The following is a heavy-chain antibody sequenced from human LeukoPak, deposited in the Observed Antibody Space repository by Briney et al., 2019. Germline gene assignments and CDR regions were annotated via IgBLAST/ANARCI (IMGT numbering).Heavy chain of an antibody. D-gene: IGHD3-10*01. CDR2: INPNSGGT. V-gene: IGHV1-2*02. J-gene: IGHJ4*02. Sequence: ASVKVSCKASGYTFTGYYMHWVRQAPGQGLEWMGWINPNSGGTNYAQKFQGRVTMTRDTSISTAYMELSRPRSDDTAVYYCARDGYGSGIVDYWGQGTLVTVSS. CDR1: GYTFTGYY. CDR3: ARDGYGSGIVDY.